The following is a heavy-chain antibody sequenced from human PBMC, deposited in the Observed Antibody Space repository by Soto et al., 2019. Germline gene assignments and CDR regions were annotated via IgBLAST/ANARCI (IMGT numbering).Heavy chain of an antibody. D-gene: IGHD3-3*01. CDR2: ISYDGSNK. Sequence: RGSLRLSCAASGFTFSSYGMHWVRQAPGKGLEWVAVISYDGSNKYYADSVKGRFTISRDNSKNTLYLQMNSLRAEDTAVYYCAKDFRQTADFWSGYPLYYGMDVWGQGTTVTVSS. CDR3: AKDFRQTADFWSGYPLYYGMDV. V-gene: IGHV3-30*18. CDR1: GFTFSSYG. J-gene: IGHJ6*02.